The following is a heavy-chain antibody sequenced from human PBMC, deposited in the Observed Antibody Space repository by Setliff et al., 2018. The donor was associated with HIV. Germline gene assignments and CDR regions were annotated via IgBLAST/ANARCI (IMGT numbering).Heavy chain of an antibody. CDR3: GRDGGGYNYGSVRYFDY. D-gene: IGHD5-18*01. V-gene: IGHV3-20*04. CDR2: INWNGGST. CDR1: GFTVSSNY. Sequence: GGSLRLSCAASGFTVSSNYMSWVRQAPGKGLEWVSGINWNGGSTGYADSVKGRFTISRDNAKNSLYLQMNNLRAEDTAVYYCGRDGGGYNYGSVRYFDYWSQGTLVTVSS. J-gene: IGHJ4*02.